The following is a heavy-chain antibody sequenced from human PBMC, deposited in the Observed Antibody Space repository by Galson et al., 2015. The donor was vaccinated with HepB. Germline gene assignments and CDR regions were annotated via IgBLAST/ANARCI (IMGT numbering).Heavy chain of an antibody. CDR3: ARHHSSSWYMSGLFFDY. D-gene: IGHD6-13*01. V-gene: IGHV5-51*01. Sequence: QSGAEVKKPGESLKISCKGSGYSFTSYWIGWVRQMPGKGLEWMGIIYPGDSDTRYSPSFQGQVTISADKSISTAYLQWSSLKASDTAVYYCARHHSSSWYMSGLFFDYWGQGTLVTVSS. J-gene: IGHJ4*02. CDR1: GYSFTSYW. CDR2: IYPGDSDT.